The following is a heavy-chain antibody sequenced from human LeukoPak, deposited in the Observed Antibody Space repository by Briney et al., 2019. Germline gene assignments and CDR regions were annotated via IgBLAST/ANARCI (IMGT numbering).Heavy chain of an antibody. Sequence: GGSLRLSCAASGFTFSSYAMHWVRQAPGKGLEWVAVISYDGSNKYYADSVKGRFTISRDNSKNTLYLQMNSLRAEDTAVYYCARGPTSLVATIHGLFDYWGQGNPGHRLL. CDR3: ARGPTSLVATIHGLFDY. CDR1: GFTFSSYA. CDR2: ISYDGSNK. J-gene: IGHJ4*02. V-gene: IGHV3-30*01. D-gene: IGHD5-12*01.